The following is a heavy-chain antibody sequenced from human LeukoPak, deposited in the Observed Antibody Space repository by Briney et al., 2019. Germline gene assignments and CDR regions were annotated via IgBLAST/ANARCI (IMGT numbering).Heavy chain of an antibody. CDR2: IYSGGST. Sequence: PGGSLRLSCAASGFSLSGYGMSWVRQAPGKGLEWVSVIYSGGSTYYADSVKGRFTISRDNSKNTLYLQMNSLRAEDTAVYYCARDGDYGDHDYWGQGTLVTVSS. CDR1: GFSLSGYG. J-gene: IGHJ4*02. V-gene: IGHV3-53*01. D-gene: IGHD4-17*01. CDR3: ARDGDYGDHDY.